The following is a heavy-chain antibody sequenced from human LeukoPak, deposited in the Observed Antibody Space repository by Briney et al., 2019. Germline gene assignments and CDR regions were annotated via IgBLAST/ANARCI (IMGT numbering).Heavy chain of an antibody. V-gene: IGHV4-31*03. CDR3: AREIIVVVPAAIRKNGNWFDP. Sequence: PLQTLSLTCTASGGSISSGGYYWSWIRQHPGKGLEWIGYIYYSGSTYYNPSLKSRVTISVDTSKNQFSLKLSSVTAADTAVYYCAREIIVVVPAAIRKNGNWFDPWGQGTLVTVSS. CDR2: IYYSGST. J-gene: IGHJ5*02. D-gene: IGHD2-2*02. CDR1: GGSISSGGYY.